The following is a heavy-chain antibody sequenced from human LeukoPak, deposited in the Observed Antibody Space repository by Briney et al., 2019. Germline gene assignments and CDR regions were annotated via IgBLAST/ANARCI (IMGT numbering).Heavy chain of an antibody. CDR3: ARCFSSSWTHNWFDP. CDR2: IYYSGST. J-gene: IGHJ5*02. V-gene: IGHV4-31*03. D-gene: IGHD6-6*01. CDR1: GGSISSGDYY. Sequence: SETLSLTCTVSGGSISSGDYYWSWIRQHPGKGLEWIGYIYYSGSTYYNPSLKSRVTISVDTSKNQFSLKLSSVTAADTAVYYCARCFSSSWTHNWFDPWGQGTLVTVSS.